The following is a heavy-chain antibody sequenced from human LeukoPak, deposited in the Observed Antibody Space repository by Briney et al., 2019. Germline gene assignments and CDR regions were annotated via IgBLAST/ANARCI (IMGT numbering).Heavy chain of an antibody. Sequence: SETLSLTYAVYGGSFSGYYWSWIRQPPGKGLEWIGEINHSGSTNYNPSLKSRVTISVDTSKNQFSLKLSSVTAADTAVYYCASPYDSSGFGIWGQGTMVTVSS. CDR1: GGSFSGYY. J-gene: IGHJ3*02. D-gene: IGHD3-22*01. CDR3: ASPYDSSGFGI. V-gene: IGHV4-34*01. CDR2: INHSGST.